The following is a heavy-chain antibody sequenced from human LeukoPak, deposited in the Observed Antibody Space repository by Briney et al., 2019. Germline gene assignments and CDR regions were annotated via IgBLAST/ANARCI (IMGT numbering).Heavy chain of an antibody. D-gene: IGHD2-2*01. CDR1: GFTFSTYT. Sequence: GGSLRLSCAASGFTFSTYTLNWVRQTPGKGLEWVSSMSSSGGDTSYADSLKGRFTVSRDNAKNSLYLQMNSLRAEDTAVYYCAGLVPAHFWGQGTLVTVSS. V-gene: IGHV3-21*01. J-gene: IGHJ4*02. CDR3: AGLVPAHF. CDR2: MSSSGGDT.